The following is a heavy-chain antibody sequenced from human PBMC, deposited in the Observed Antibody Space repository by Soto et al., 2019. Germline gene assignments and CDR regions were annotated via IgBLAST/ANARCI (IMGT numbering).Heavy chain of an antibody. D-gene: IGHD3-3*01. CDR2: IKQDGSER. Sequence: PGGSPGLSCAASGVTVSSYGVSWVRQAPGKGLEWVANIKQDGSERYYVDSVKGRFTISRDNAKNSLYLQMNSLRAEDTAVYYCARESGSNYDFWSGSPEYYYYYYYMDVWGQGTTVTVSS. CDR3: ARESGSNYDFWSGSPEYYYYYYYMDV. V-gene: IGHV3-7*01. CDR1: GVTVSSYG. J-gene: IGHJ6*03.